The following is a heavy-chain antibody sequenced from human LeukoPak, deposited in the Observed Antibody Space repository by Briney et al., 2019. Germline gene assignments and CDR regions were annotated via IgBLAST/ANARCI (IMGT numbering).Heavy chain of an antibody. CDR1: GFTFTSYS. J-gene: IGHJ5*02. CDR3: AREKGTFDP. CDR2: INPSGSIT. Sequence: GASVKVSCKASGFTFTSYSMQWVRQAPGQRLEWMGIINPSGSITSYTQKFQGRVTITRDTSTSTVYMELSSLRSEDTAVYYCAREKGTFDPWGQGTLVTVSS. D-gene: IGHD3-10*01. V-gene: IGHV1-46*01.